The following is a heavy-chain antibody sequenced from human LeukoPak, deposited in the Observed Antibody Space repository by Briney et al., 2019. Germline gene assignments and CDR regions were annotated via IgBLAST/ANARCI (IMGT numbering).Heavy chain of an antibody. J-gene: IGHJ6*03. D-gene: IGHD5-18*01. CDR2: IYTSGST. CDR3: ASDEVDTAIGIYYYMDV. V-gene: IGHV4-4*07. Sequence: PSETLSLTCTVSGGSISSYYWSWIRQPAGKGLEWIGRIYTSGSTNYNPSLKSRVTMSVDTSKNQFSLKLSSVTAADTAVYYCASDEVDTAIGIYYYMDVWVKRTTVTVSS. CDR1: GGSISSYY.